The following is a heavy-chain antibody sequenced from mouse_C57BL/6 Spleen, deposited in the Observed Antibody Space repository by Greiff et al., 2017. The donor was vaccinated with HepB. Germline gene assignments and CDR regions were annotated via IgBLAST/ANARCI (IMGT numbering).Heavy chain of an antibody. Sequence: QVHVKQSGAELVRPGASVTLSCKASGYTFTDYEMHWVKQTPVHGLEWIGAIDPETGGTAYNQKFKGKAILTADKSSSTAYMELRSLTSEDSAVYYCTRDYDNAMDYWGQGTSVTVSS. D-gene: IGHD2-4*01. CDR2: IDPETGGT. J-gene: IGHJ4*01. V-gene: IGHV1-15*01. CDR1: GYTFTDYE. CDR3: TRDYDNAMDY.